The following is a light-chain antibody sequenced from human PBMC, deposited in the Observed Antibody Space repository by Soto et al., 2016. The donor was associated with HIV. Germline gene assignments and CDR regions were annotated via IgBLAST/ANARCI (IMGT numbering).Light chain of an antibody. CDR3: QVWDSDTDYVI. V-gene: IGLV3-21*01. J-gene: IGLJ2*01. CDR2: DDS. CDR1: NVKNTR. Sequence: SYVLSQSPSVSVAPGKTAKITCGGQNVKNTRVHWYQQKAGQAPVLVVHDDSERPSGIPDRFSGSKSENTATLTINRVEAGDEADYYCQVWDSDTDYVIFGGGTKVTVL.